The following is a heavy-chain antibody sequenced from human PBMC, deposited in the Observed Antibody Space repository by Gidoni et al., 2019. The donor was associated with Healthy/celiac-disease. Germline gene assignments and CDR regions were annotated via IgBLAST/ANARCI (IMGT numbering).Heavy chain of an antibody. CDR2: ISGSGGST. D-gene: IGHD6-19*01. V-gene: IGHV3-23*01. J-gene: IGHJ5*02. CDR1: GFTFRSYA. Sequence: EVQLLESGGVLVQPGGSLRLSCAASGFTFRSYAMSWVRQAPGKGLGWVSAISGSGGSTYYADSVKGRFTIFRDNSKNTLYLQMNSLRAEDTAVYYCAKDVAVAGPKDNWFDPWGQGTLVTVSS. CDR3: AKDVAVAGPKDNWFDP.